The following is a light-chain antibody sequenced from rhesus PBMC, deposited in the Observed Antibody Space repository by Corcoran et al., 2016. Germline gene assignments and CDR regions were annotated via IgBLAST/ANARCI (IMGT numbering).Light chain of an antibody. V-gene: IGKV1-36*02. CDR3: LQGYSTPYS. CDR1: QGISGD. J-gene: IGKJ2*01. CDR2: AAS. Sequence: DIQMTQSPSSLSASVGDRVTITCRASQGISGDLNWYQQKPGKTPKRLIYAASSLESGVPSRFCGSGSGTVFTLTISSLQPEDFATYYCLQGYSTPYSFGQGTKVEIK.